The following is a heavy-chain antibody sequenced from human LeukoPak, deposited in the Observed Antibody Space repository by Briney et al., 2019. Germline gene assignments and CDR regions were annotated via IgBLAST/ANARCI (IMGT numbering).Heavy chain of an antibody. Sequence: SETLSLTCTVSGGSISSSSYYWGWIRQPPGKGLEWIGSIYYSGSTYYNPSLKSRVTISVDTSKNQFSLKLSSVTAADTAVYYCASQSVRFLEWPRPDYWGQGILVTVSS. CDR2: IYYSGST. V-gene: IGHV4-39*07. CDR3: ASQSVRFLEWPRPDY. J-gene: IGHJ4*02. D-gene: IGHD3-3*01. CDR1: GGSISSSSYY.